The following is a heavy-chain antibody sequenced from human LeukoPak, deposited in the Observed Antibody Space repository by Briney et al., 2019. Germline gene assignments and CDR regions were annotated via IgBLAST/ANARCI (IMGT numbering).Heavy chain of an antibody. Sequence: GGSLRLSCAASGFTFSSYAMHWVRQAPGKGLEWVAVISYDGSNKYYADSVKGRFTISRDNPKNTLYLQMNSLRAEDTAVYYCARDGGSYLGFGAFDIWGQGTMVTVSS. V-gene: IGHV3-30*04. CDR3: ARDGGSYLGFGAFDI. CDR2: ISYDGSNK. CDR1: GFTFSSYA. J-gene: IGHJ3*02. D-gene: IGHD1-26*01.